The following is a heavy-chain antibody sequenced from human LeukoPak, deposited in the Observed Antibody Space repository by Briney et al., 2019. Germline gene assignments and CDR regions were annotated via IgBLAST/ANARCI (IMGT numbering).Heavy chain of an antibody. CDR3: ARMGSGWYEPLDY. J-gene: IGHJ4*02. CDR2: ISYNGGST. V-gene: IGHV3-23*01. CDR1: EFTFSTYG. D-gene: IGHD6-19*01. Sequence: GGSLRLSCAASEFTFSTYGMSWVRQAPGKGLEWVSGISYNGGSTYYADSVKGRFTISRDNSKNTLYLQMNSLGAEDTAVYYCARMGSGWYEPLDYWGQGTLVTVSS.